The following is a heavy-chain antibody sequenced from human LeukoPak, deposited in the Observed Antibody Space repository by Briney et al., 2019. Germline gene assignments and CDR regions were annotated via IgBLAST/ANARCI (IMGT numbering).Heavy chain of an antibody. CDR2: VYFDGNTT. J-gene: IGHJ4*02. CDR3: ARFRAATTRFDY. Sequence: PGRTLRLSCAASGFTFRNYAMYWVRQAPGRGLEWAAVVYFDGNTTFYSASVKGRFAISRDNSKNTLYLEMNSLRPEDTAVYYCARFRAATTRFDYWGQGTLVTVSS. V-gene: IGHV3-30*09. CDR1: GFTFRNYA. D-gene: IGHD1/OR15-1a*01.